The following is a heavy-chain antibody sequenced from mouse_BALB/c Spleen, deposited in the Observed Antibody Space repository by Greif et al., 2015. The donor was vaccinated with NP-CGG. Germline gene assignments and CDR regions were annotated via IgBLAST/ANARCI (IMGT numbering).Heavy chain of an antibody. CDR3: AKLELTGTFAY. Sequence: VQLVESGPGLVAPSQSLSITCTVSGFSLTSYGVSWVRQPPGKGLEWLGVIWGDGSTNYHSALISRLSISKDNSKRQVFLKLNSLQPDGPSTYYCAKLELTGTFAYWGQGTLVTVSA. V-gene: IGHV2-3*01. J-gene: IGHJ3*01. CDR2: IWGDGST. CDR1: GFSLTSYG. D-gene: IGHD4-1*01.